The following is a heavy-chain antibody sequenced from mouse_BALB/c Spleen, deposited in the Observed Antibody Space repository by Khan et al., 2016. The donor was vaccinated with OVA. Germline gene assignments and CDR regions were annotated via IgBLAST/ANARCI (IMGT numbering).Heavy chain of an antibody. CDR2: IWRGGST. CDR1: DFSLTNYG. J-gene: IGHJ3*01. V-gene: IGHV2-4*02. D-gene: IGHD1-1*01. Sequence: VQLQESGPGLVQPSQSLSITCTVSDFSLTNYGVHWVRQSPGQGLEWLGVIWRGGSTDYNVAFISRLSITKDNSKSQVFFKMNSLQVDDTAIYYCARRDYGSSYGCAYWGQGTLVTVSA. CDR3: ARRDYGSSYGCAY.